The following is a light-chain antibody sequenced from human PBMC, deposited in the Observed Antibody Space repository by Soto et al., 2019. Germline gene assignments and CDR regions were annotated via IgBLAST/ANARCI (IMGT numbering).Light chain of an antibody. CDR1: QSVLYSSNNKNY. CDR2: WAS. CDR3: QQYYSTPQT. V-gene: IGKV4-1*01. J-gene: IGKJ1*01. Sequence: DIVMTQSPDSLAVSLGEGATINCKSSQSVLYSSNNKNYLAWYQRKPGQPPKLLIYWASTRESGVPDRFSGSGSGTDFTLTISTLQAEDVAVYYCQQYYSTPQTFGQGTKVEIK.